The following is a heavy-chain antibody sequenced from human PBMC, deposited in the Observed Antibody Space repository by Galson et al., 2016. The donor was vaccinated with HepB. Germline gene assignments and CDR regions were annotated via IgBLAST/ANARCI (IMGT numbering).Heavy chain of an antibody. CDR1: GYTFASYD. Sequence: SVKVSCKAAGYTFASYDINWVRQATGQGLEWMGWMNTNSGITGYAQSGITGYAQKFQGRVTMTRATSINTAYLELSSLRYEDTAVYYCARGPLAPYSRSLDHWGQGTLVTVSS. CDR3: ARGPLAPYSRSLDH. V-gene: IGHV1-8*01. D-gene: IGHD1-26*01. CDR2: MNTNSGITGYAQSGIT. J-gene: IGHJ4*02.